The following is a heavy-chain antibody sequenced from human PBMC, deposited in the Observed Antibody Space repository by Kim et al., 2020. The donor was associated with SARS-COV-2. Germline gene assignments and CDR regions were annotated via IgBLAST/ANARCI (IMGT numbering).Heavy chain of an antibody. CDR3: ARDSLIFTMVRGVLDY. D-gene: IGHD3-10*01. CDR1: GYTFTSYG. J-gene: IGHJ4*02. CDR2: ISAYNGNT. Sequence: ASVKVSCKASGYTFTSYGISWVRQAPGQGLEWMGWISAYNGNTNYAQKLQGRVTMTTDTSTSTAYMELRSLRSDDTAVYYCARDSLIFTMVRGVLDYWGQGTLVTVSS. V-gene: IGHV1-18*01.